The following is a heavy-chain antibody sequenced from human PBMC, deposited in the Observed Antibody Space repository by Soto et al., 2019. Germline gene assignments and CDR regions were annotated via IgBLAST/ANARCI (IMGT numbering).Heavy chain of an antibody. D-gene: IGHD6-19*01. CDR1: GDSVSSNSVA. Sequence: SQTLSLTCAISGDSVSSNSVAWNWIRQSPSRGLEWLGRTYYRSRWFNDYAVSVKSPITINPDTSKNQFSLQLNSVTPEDTAVYYCARETSSGWSGALDIWGQGTMGTVSS. CDR3: ARETSSGWSGALDI. V-gene: IGHV6-1*01. J-gene: IGHJ3*02. CDR2: TYYRSRWFN.